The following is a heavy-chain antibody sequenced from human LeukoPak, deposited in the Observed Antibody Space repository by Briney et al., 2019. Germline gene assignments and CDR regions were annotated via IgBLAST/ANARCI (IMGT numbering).Heavy chain of an antibody. CDR3: ARRQGCSSTSCPPDY. D-gene: IGHD2-2*01. CDR2: IYPGDSDT. CDR1: GYSFTTYW. Sequence: GESLKISCRASGYSFTTYWIGLVRQMPGKGLEWMGIIYPGDSDTGYSPSFQGQVTMSADKSINTAYLQWSSLKASDTAMYYCARRQGCSSTSCPPDYWGQGTLVTVSS. V-gene: IGHV5-51*01. J-gene: IGHJ4*02.